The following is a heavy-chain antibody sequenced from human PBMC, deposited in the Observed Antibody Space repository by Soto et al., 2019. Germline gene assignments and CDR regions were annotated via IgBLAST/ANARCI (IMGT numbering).Heavy chain of an antibody. Sequence: ASVKVSCKTSGYTFRTYGITWVRHAPGQGLEWMGWISAYNGNTNYAQKLQGRVTLTTDTSTSTAYMELRSLTSDDTAVYFCAREDVDTGLWGQGTPVIVSS. CDR3: AREDVDTGL. D-gene: IGHD5-18*01. CDR1: GYTFRTYG. CDR2: ISAYNGNT. V-gene: IGHV1-18*01. J-gene: IGHJ4*02.